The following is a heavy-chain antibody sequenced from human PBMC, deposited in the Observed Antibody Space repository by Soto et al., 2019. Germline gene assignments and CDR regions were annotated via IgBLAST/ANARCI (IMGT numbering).Heavy chain of an antibody. V-gene: IGHV1-69*12. D-gene: IGHD5-12*01. CDR1: GGTFSNYP. J-gene: IGHJ2*01. CDR2: IIPIFGTV. CDR3: ARGNHRWLQLWYFDL. Sequence: QVQLVQPGAEVKKPGSSVKVSCKASGGTFSNYPISWVRQAPGQGLEWMGGIIPIFGTVNYAQKFQGRVTITADESTSTAYMELSSRRSEDTAVYYCARGNHRWLQLWYFDLWGRGTLDTVSS.